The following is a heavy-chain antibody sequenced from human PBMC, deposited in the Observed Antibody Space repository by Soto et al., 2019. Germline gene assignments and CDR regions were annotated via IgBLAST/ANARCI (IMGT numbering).Heavy chain of an antibody. D-gene: IGHD3-22*01. J-gene: IGHJ6*02. CDR1: GFTFSSYG. CDR2: ISYDGSNK. Sequence: GGSLRLSCAASGFTFSSYGMHWVRQAPGKGLEWVAVISYDGSNKYYADSVKGRFTISRDNSKNTLYLQMNSLRAEDTAVYYCAKDNDYYDSSGYRLGYYYYYGMDVWGQGTTVTVSS. V-gene: IGHV3-30*18. CDR3: AKDNDYYDSSGYRLGYYYYYGMDV.